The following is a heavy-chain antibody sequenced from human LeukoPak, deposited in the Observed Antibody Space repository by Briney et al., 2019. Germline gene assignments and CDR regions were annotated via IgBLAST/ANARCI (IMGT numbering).Heavy chain of an antibody. CDR1: GVSISTSRYY. D-gene: IGHD3-22*01. Sequence: ASETLSLTCSVSGVSISTSRYYWGWFRQPPGKGLEGIVKIYYRGRTYDNPSLKSRATISVNTSENQFSQMLASVTAAYTAVYHCAATYYYDSAAYLGKLWGQGTLVTVSS. J-gene: IGHJ4*02. CDR3: AATYYYDSAAYLGKL. V-gene: IGHV4-39*01. CDR2: IYYRGRT.